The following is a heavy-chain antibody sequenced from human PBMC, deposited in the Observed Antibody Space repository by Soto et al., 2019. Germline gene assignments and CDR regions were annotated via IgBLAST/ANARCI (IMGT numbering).Heavy chain of an antibody. CDR1: GFTFSSYA. Sequence: QVQLVESGGGVVHPGRSLRLSCAASGFTFSSYALHWVRQAPGKGLEWVAVISFDGSTTYYADSVQGRFTISRDNSKNTLYLQMNSLRPEDTAVYYCARDEKYYSDSSGLDYWGQGTLLTVSS. V-gene: IGHV3-30-3*01. CDR3: ARDEKYYSDSSGLDY. J-gene: IGHJ4*02. D-gene: IGHD3-22*01. CDR2: ISFDGSTT.